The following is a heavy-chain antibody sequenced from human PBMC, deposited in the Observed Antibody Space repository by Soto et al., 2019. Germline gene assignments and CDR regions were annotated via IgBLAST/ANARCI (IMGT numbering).Heavy chain of an antibody. CDR1: GGTFSSYA. V-gene: IGHV1-69*13. D-gene: IGHD3-16*01. J-gene: IGHJ6*02. CDR2: IIPIFGTA. Sequence: SVKVSCKASGGTFSSYAISWVRQAPGQGLEWMGGIIPIFGTANYAQKFQGRVTITADESTSTAYMELSSLRSEDTAVYYCASVWRSTSYYYYYYGLDVWGQGTTVTVSS. CDR3: ASVWRSTSYYYYYYGLDV.